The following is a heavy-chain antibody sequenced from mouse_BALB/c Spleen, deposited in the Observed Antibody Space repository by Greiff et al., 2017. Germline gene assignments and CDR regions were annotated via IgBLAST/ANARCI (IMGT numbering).Heavy chain of an antibody. CDR3: AGGDYYGSSYSWFAY. V-gene: IGHV1-14*01. CDR1: GYTFTSYV. Sequence: VQLQQSGPELVKPGASVKMSCKASGYTFTSYVMHWVKQKPGQGLEWIGYINPYNDGTKYNEKFKGKATLTSDKSSSTAYMELSSLTSEDSAVYYCAGGDYYGSSYSWFAYWGQGTLVTVSA. J-gene: IGHJ3*01. CDR2: INPYNDGT. D-gene: IGHD1-1*01.